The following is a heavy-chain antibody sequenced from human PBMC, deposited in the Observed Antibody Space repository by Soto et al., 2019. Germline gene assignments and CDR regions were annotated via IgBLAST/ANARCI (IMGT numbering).Heavy chain of an antibody. D-gene: IGHD1-26*01. J-gene: IGHJ4*02. CDR2: IWYDGTNK. CDR1: GFSFSSHG. CDR3: VRDSRGTYFDFDLDY. Sequence: PGGSLRLSCAASGFSFSSHGMHWVRQAPGKGLEWVAVIWYDGTNKYYADSVKGRFTISRDNSKSTLYLQMNSLRAEDTAVYFCVRDSRGTYFDFDLDYWGLGTLVTVSS. V-gene: IGHV3-33*01.